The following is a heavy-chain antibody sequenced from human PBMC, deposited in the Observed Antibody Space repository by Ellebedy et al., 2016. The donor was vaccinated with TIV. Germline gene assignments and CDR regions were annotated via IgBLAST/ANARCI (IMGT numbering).Heavy chain of an antibody. Sequence: GGSLRLXCAASGFTFSSYWMSWVRQAPGKGLEWVANIKQDGSEKYYVDSVKGRFTISRDNAKNSLYLQMNSLRAEDTAVYYCARDSCSSTSCYYYYYMDVWGKGTTVTVSS. CDR1: GFTFSSYW. J-gene: IGHJ6*03. CDR2: IKQDGSEK. CDR3: ARDSCSSTSCYYYYYMDV. V-gene: IGHV3-7*01. D-gene: IGHD2-2*01.